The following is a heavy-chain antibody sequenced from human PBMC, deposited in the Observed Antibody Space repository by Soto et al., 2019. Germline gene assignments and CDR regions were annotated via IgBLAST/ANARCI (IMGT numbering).Heavy chain of an antibody. D-gene: IGHD4-4*01. J-gene: IGHJ6*02. CDR2: IYDTGISGYTPST. CDR3: ARRVLQYHYPYHYAMDV. Sequence: SETLSLTCTVSGGSITSSYWSWIRRPPGKGLEWIAYIYDTGISGYTPSTSYNPSLKSRVTMSVDTSKSQFSLKLTSVTAADTAMYYCARRVLQYHYPYHYAMDVWGQGTTVIVSS. CDR1: GGSITSSY. V-gene: IGHV4-59*01.